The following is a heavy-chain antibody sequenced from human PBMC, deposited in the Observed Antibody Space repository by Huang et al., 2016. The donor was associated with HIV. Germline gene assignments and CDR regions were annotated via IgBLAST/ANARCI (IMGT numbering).Heavy chain of an antibody. CDR1: GFTFSSYA. D-gene: IGHD7-27*01. CDR3: ARKLGDY. Sequence: EVQLVESGGGLVKPGGSLRLSCAASGFTFSSYAMHWVRQAPGKGLEYVSAISSNGGSTYYADSVKGRFTISRDNSKNTLYLQMGSLRAEDMAVYYCARKLGDYWGQGTLVTVSS. V-gene: IGHV3-64*07. CDR2: ISSNGGST. J-gene: IGHJ4*02.